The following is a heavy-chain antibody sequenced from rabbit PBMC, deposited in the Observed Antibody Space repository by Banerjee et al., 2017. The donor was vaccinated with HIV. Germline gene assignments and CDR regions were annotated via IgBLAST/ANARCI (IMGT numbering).Heavy chain of an antibody. D-gene: IGHD2-1*01. CDR1: GFSFSSSDW. Sequence: QSLEESGGDLVKPGASLTLTCTASGFSFSSSDWICWVRQAPGKGLEWIGYIDPVFGTTYSASWVNGRFTISSHNAQNTVFLQMNSLTAADTATYFCGRGDSYDDYGDVFFNLWGPGTLVTVS. CDR2: IDPVFGTT. J-gene: IGHJ4*01. CDR3: GRGDSYDDYGDVFFNL. V-gene: IGHV1S40*01.